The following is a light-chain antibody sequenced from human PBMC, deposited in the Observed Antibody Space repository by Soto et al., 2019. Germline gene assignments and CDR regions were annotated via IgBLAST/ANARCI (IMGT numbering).Light chain of an antibody. J-gene: IGKJ1*01. Sequence: VLTQSPGTLSLSPGDSATLSCRASQSVSSSYLAWYQQKPGQAPRLLIYGESSRATGIPDRFSGSGSGTDLTLTISRLEPEDFAVYYCQKYGSSPRTCGQGTKVDIK. CDR2: GES. CDR3: QKYGSSPRT. V-gene: IGKV3-20*01. CDR1: QSVSSSY.